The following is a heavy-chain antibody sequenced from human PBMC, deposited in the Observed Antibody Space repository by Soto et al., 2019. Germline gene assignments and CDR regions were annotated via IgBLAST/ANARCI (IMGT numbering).Heavy chain of an antibody. J-gene: IGHJ4*02. V-gene: IGHV4-30-4*01. Sequence: QVQLQESGPGLVKPSQTLSLTCTVSGGSISSGDYYWNWIRQPPGKGLEWIGYIYYSGRTYYNPSLKSLVTISVYTSKNQFSLKLSSVTAADTAVYYCARDSYDSSGSSGYSFDYWGQGTLVTVSS. CDR1: GGSISSGDYY. CDR2: IYYSGRT. CDR3: ARDSYDSSGSSGYSFDY. D-gene: IGHD3-22*01.